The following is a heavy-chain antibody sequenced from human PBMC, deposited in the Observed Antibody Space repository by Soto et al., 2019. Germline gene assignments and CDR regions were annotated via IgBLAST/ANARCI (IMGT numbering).Heavy chain of an antibody. J-gene: IGHJ4*02. D-gene: IGHD3-16*01. Sequence: QLVQSGSEVKKPGSSVKVSCQASEGTFGGYVVTWVRQAPGQGLEWMGEFVPLFGTTNYAQRFSGRITITAEESTSTAYMELRTLRSDDTAVYYCATHGLGVSSPPYFDDWGQGTMVTVSS. V-gene: IGHV1-69*01. CDR2: FVPLFGTT. CDR1: EGTFGGYV. CDR3: ATHGLGVSSPPYFDD.